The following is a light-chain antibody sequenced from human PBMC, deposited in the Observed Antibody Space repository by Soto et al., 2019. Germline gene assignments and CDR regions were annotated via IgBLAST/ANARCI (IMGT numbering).Light chain of an antibody. CDR2: DAY. J-gene: IGKJ3*01. Sequence: EIVLTQSPATLSLSPGERATLSCRASQSVSSYLAWYQQKPGQAPRLLIYDAYNRATGIPDRFSGSGSGTDFTLTISSLEPEDFAVYYCQQRSNWPRFTFGPGTKVDIK. CDR1: QSVSSY. CDR3: QQRSNWPRFT. V-gene: IGKV3-11*01.